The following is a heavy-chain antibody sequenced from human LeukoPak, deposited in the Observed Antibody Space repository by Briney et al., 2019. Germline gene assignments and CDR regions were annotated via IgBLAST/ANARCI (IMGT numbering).Heavy chain of an antibody. Sequence: GGSLRLSCAASGFTFSSYAMHWVRQAPGKGLEWVAVISYDGSNKYYADSVKGRFTISRDNSKNTLYLQMNSLRAEDTAVYYCARGQIAANFDYWGQGTLVTVSS. CDR1: GFTFSSYA. D-gene: IGHD6-13*01. J-gene: IGHJ4*02. V-gene: IGHV3-30-3*01. CDR3: ARGQIAANFDY. CDR2: ISYDGSNK.